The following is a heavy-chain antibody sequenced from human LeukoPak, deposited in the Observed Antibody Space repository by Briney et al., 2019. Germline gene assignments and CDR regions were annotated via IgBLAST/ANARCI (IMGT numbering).Heavy chain of an antibody. CDR2: ITYDRGDK. CDR3: YTDIVTVPAPDY. CDR1: GFTFSSYS. Sequence: GGSLRLSCAASGFTFSSYSMNWVRQAPGKGLEWVAFITYDRGDKFYADSVKGRFTISRDSSKTTLYLQMNSLRAEDTAVYYCYTDIVTVPAPDYWGQGALVTVSS. V-gene: IGHV3-30*02. D-gene: IGHD2-2*01. J-gene: IGHJ4*02.